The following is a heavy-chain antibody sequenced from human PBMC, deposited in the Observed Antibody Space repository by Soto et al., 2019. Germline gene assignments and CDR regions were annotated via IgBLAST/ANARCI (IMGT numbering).Heavy chain of an antibody. CDR1: GASISGFY. V-gene: IGHV4-4*07. CDR3: VRDGTKTLRDWFDP. Sequence: SETLSLTCTVSGASISGFYWSWIRKSAGKGLEWIGRIYATGTTDYNPSLKSRVMMSVDTSKKQFSLKLRSVTAADTAVYYCVRDGTKTLRDWFDPWGQGVSVTVSS. CDR2: IYATGTT. J-gene: IGHJ5*02. D-gene: IGHD1-1*01.